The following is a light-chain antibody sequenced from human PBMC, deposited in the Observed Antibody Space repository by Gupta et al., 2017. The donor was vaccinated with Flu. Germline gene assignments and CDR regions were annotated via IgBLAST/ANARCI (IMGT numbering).Light chain of an antibody. CDR2: GAS. CDR1: QSVSSSY. Sequence: ERATLSCRASQSVSSSYLAWYQQKPGQAPRLLIYGASSRATGIPDRFSGSGSGTDFTLTISRLEPEDFAVYYCRQYGSSPGTFGQGTKVEIK. V-gene: IGKV3-20*01. CDR3: RQYGSSPGT. J-gene: IGKJ1*01.